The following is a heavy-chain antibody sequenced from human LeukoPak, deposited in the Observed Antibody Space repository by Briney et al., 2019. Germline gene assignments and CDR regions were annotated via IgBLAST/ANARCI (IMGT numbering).Heavy chain of an antibody. V-gene: IGHV3-43D*04. CDR3: AKGAVEQWLVLYFDY. CDR1: GFTFDDYA. J-gene: IGHJ4*02. D-gene: IGHD6-19*01. CDR2: ISWDGGST. Sequence: GGSLRLSCAASGFTFDDYAMHWVRQAPGKGLEWVSLISWDGGSTYYADSVKGRFTISRDNSINSLYLQMNSLRAEDTALYYCAKGAVEQWLVLYFDYWGQGTLVTVSS.